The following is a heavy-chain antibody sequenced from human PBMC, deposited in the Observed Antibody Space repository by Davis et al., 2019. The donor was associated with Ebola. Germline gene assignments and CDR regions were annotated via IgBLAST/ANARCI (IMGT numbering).Heavy chain of an antibody. CDR3: ARDAHDYDAFDI. CDR1: GFTFSSYG. V-gene: IGHV3-33*01. Sequence: PRGSLRLSCAASGFTFSSYGMHWVRQAPGKGLEWVAVIWYDGSKKYYADSVKGRFTISRDNSKNNLYLQMNSLRAEDTAVYYCARDAHDYDAFDIWGQGTMVTVSS. J-gene: IGHJ3*02. CDR2: IWYDGSKK. D-gene: IGHD5-12*01.